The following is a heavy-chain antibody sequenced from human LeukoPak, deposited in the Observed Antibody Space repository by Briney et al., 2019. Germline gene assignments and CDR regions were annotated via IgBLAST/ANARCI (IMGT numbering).Heavy chain of an antibody. CDR1: GGSISSSGYY. CDR2: INHSGST. J-gene: IGHJ5*02. V-gene: IGHV4-39*07. Sequence: SETLSLTCTVSGGSISSSGYYWGWIRQPPGKGLEWIGEINHSGSTNYNPSLKSRVTISVDTSKNQFSLKLSSVTAADTAVYYCARLELSMVLFNWFDPWGQGTLVTVSS. D-gene: IGHD3-10*01. CDR3: ARLELSMVLFNWFDP.